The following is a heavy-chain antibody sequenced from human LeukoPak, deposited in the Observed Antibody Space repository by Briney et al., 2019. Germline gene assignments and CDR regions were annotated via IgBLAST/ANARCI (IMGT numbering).Heavy chain of an antibody. Sequence: PSETLSLTCTVSGGSISSHYWSWIRQSPRRGLEWIGFTFYSGSANSNPSLKSRVTISVDTSKNQFSLKLSSVTAADTAVYYCARHSSSWSFDYWGQGTLVTVSS. CDR3: ARHSSSWSFDY. CDR1: GGSISSHY. J-gene: IGHJ4*02. V-gene: IGHV4-59*08. CDR2: TFYSGSA. D-gene: IGHD6-13*01.